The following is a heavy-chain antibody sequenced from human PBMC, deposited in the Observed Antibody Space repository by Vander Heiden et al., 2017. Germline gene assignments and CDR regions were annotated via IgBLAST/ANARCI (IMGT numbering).Heavy chain of an antibody. CDR1: GGSISRSSYY. Sequence: QLQLQESVPGLVKPSETLSLTCTISGGSISRSSYYWGWIRQPPGKGLEWIGSIYYSGSTYYNPSLKSRVTISVDTSKNQFSLKLSSVTAADTAVYYCARRQYYYDSSGYYSDWFDPWGQGTLVNVS. D-gene: IGHD3-22*01. J-gene: IGHJ5*02. V-gene: IGHV4-39*01. CDR3: ARRQYYYDSSGYYSDWFDP. CDR2: IYYSGST.